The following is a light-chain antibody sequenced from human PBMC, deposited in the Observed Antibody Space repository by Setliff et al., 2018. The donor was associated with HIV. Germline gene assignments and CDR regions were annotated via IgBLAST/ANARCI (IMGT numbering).Light chain of an antibody. CDR3: CSFGRGDIWI. Sequence: QSVLTQPASVSGSPGQSITISCTGSSSDVGSPLSSVSWYQQNPGEVPKLLIYEVTRRPSGISDRFSASKSGNTASLTISVLQTEDESDYYCCSFGRGDIWIFGGGTKVTVL. J-gene: IGLJ2*01. CDR1: SSDVGSPLSS. V-gene: IGLV2-23*02. CDR2: EVT.